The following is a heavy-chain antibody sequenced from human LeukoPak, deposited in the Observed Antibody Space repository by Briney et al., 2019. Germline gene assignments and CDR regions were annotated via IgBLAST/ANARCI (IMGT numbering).Heavy chain of an antibody. CDR2: FYHAGNS. J-gene: IGHJ4*02. CDR3: ARDGPTSTAPFDY. CDR1: GGSLTSHF. V-gene: IGHV4-59*11. D-gene: IGHD1-26*01. Sequence: PSETLSLTCTVSGGSLTSHFWSWIRQPPGEGLEWIGNFYHAGNSNLNPSLKSRVTMSIDTSKNQFSLKLRSMTAADTAVYYCARDGPTSTAPFDYWGQGTLVTVSS.